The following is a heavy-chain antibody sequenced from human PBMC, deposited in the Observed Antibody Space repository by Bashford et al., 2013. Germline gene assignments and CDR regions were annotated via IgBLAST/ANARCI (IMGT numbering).Heavy chain of an antibody. Sequence: SETLSLTCSLSGGSTSNSNYYWDWIRQTPEKGLEWIGSISYTGSTYYNPSLKSRGTISVDTSKNQFSLRLRSVTAADTAIYYCVRVYRLRGSSYLDNWGPGILVTVSS. J-gene: IGHJ4*02. CDR3: VRVYRLRGSSYLDN. D-gene: IGHD1-26*01. V-gene: IGHV4-39*01. CDR1: GGSTSNSNYY. CDR2: ISYTGST.